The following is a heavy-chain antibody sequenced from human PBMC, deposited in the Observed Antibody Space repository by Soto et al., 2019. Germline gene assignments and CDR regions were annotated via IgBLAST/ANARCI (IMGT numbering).Heavy chain of an antibody. Sequence: PGESLKISCKGSGYSFTSYWISWVRQMPGKGLEWMGRIDPSDSYTNYSPSFKGHVTISADKSISTAYLQWSSLKASDTAMYYCARVDTAMVPGYYYGMDVWGQGTTVTVSS. CDR1: GYSFTSYW. CDR3: ARVDTAMVPGYYYGMDV. CDR2: IDPSDSYT. J-gene: IGHJ6*02. V-gene: IGHV5-10-1*01. D-gene: IGHD5-18*01.